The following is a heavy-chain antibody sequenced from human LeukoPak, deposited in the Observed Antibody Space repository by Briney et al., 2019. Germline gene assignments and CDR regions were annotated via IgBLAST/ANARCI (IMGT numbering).Heavy chain of an antibody. CDR2: ISYSGDT. Sequence: SETLSLTCSVSGGSVGSNYWGWVRQPPGKGLEWIGYISYSGDTNYNPSLKSRVTISVDTSKNQFSLKLSSVTAADTAVYYCASPYGSGSYSHWGQGTLVTVSS. CDR3: ASPYGSGSYSH. CDR1: GGSVGSNY. J-gene: IGHJ4*02. V-gene: IGHV4-59*02. D-gene: IGHD3-10*01.